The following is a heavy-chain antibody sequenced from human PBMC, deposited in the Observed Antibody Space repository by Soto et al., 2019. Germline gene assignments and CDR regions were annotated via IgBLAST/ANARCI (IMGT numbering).Heavy chain of an antibody. Sequence: EGQLVESGGGLVQPGGSLRLSCQVSGFTFRSDWMTWFRRAPGKGLEWVANINLAGSEKYYVDAVKGRFTISRDNAKNSLHRDLRDLRANDTAVYYCARGAMAGNEVPGDWGQGTLVTVSS. CDR1: GFTFRSDW. CDR2: INLAGSEK. V-gene: IGHV3-7*05. CDR3: ARGAMAGNEVPGD. J-gene: IGHJ1*01. D-gene: IGHD1-1*01.